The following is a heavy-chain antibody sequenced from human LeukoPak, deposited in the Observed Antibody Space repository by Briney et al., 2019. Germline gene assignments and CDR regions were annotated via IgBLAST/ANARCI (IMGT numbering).Heavy chain of an antibody. CDR1: DYSISSGYY. Sequence: SETLSLTCTVSDYSISSGYYWVWIRQPPGKGLEWIATIYHSGSTYYNPSLKSRVIISVDTSKNQFSLKLSSVTAADTAVYYCARTQYYYDSSGYSYWGQGTLVTVSS. V-gene: IGHV4-38-2*02. CDR2: IYHSGST. D-gene: IGHD3-22*01. CDR3: ARTQYYYDSSGYSY. J-gene: IGHJ4*02.